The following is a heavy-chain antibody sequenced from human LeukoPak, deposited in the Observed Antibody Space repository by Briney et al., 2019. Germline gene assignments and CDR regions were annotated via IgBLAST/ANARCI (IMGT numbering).Heavy chain of an antibody. CDR3: AHTGEAPIERYL. D-gene: IGHD3-16*01. CDR2: LCGSSGTT. J-gene: IGHJ4*02. Sequence: PGGCQRLSSAASGFTFSSYAMSWVLQAPGKGLEWFSALCGSSGTTYYADSVKGRFTISIDNSKNPLYLQLNTLRAADTAVYYCAHTGEAPIERYLWRQGTLVSLFS. V-gene: IGHV3-23*01. CDR1: GFTFSSYA.